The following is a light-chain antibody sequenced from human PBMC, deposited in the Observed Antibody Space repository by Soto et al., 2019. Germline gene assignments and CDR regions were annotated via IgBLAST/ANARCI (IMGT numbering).Light chain of an antibody. Sequence: QSVLTQSPSSSGTPGQRVSISGSGSTSNIGTNPVSWYQHVPGTAPKLLIYSNDQRPSAVPGRFSGSKSGTSASLSISGLLSEDEADYSCATWDDSLNVVFGGGTKLTVL. CDR3: ATWDDSLNVV. J-gene: IGLJ2*01. V-gene: IGLV1-44*01. CDR1: TSNIGTNP. CDR2: SND.